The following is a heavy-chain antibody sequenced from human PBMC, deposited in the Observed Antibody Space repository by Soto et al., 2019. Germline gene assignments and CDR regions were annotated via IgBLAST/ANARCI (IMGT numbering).Heavy chain of an antibody. CDR2: INQDGSEK. J-gene: IGHJ5*02. Sequence: VQLVESGGGLVQPGGSLRLSFAASGFTLSGYWMTWVRQAPGKGLEWVANINQDGSEKYYVDSVKGRFTISRDNAKNSLFLQMDSLRVEDTALYYCAREVRSSGGSNVPWVQGTLVSVSS. CDR1: GFTLSGYW. D-gene: IGHD6-19*01. V-gene: IGHV3-7*01. CDR3: AREVRSSGGSNVP.